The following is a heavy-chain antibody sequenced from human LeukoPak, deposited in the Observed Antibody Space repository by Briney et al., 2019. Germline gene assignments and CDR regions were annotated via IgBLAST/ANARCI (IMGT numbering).Heavy chain of an antibody. CDR3: ARGGYSGYEGAFDI. V-gene: IGHV1-2*02. J-gene: IGHJ3*02. CDR1: GYTFTGYY. CDR2: INPNSGGT. D-gene: IGHD5-12*01. Sequence: ASVKVSCKASGYTFTGYYMHWVRQTPGQGLEWMGWINPNSGGTNYAQKFQGRVTMTRDTSISTAYMELSRLRSDDTAVYYCARGGYSGYEGAFDIWGQGTMVTVSS.